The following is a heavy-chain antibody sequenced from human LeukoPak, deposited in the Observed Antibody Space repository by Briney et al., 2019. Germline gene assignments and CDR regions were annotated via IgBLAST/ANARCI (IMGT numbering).Heavy chain of an antibody. J-gene: IGHJ4*02. CDR3: ARAYSSGWYYFDY. Sequence: GSLRLSCAASGFSFNSDWMDWVRQAPGKGLEWIGSIYYSGSTYYNPSLKSRVTISVDTSKNQFSLKLSSVTAADTAVYYCARAYSSGWYYFDYWGQGTLVTVSS. CDR1: GFSFNSDW. D-gene: IGHD6-19*01. V-gene: IGHV4-39*01. CDR2: IYYSGST.